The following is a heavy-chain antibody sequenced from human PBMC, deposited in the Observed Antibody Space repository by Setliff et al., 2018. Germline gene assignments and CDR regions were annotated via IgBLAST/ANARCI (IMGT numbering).Heavy chain of an antibody. CDR3: RLWSHNYQNDY. V-gene: IGHV4-34*01. D-gene: IGHD3-16*01. CDR1: GASFSGTY. Sequence: SETLSLTCAVYGASFSGTYCSWIRQSPGKGLEWIGEINHTGSPNWIGEINHSGSPNYNPSLKSRVTMSVDTSRNQFSLKLTSVTAADTAVYYCRLWSHNYQNDYWGQGTLVTVSS. CDR2: INHSGSP. J-gene: IGHJ4*02.